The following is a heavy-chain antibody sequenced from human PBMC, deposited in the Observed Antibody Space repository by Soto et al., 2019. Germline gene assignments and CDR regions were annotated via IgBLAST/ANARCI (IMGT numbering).Heavy chain of an antibody. D-gene: IGHD2-15*01. CDR3: ARDDVLCDGGRCYGVPLDV. V-gene: IGHV3-23*01. Sequence: GGSLRLSCAASGFTFSSYWMSWVRQAPGKGLEWVSAISGSGGSTYYADSVKGRFTISRDNSKNTLYLQMDSLRAEDTAVYYCARDDVLCDGGRCYGVPLDVWGKGTTVTVSS. CDR2: ISGSGGST. CDR1: GFTFSSYW. J-gene: IGHJ6*04.